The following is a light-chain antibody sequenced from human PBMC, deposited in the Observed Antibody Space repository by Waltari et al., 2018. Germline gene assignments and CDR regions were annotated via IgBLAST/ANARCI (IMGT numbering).Light chain of an antibody. CDR2: AAS. CDR3: QQYYSVPPT. V-gene: IGKV1D-8*01. Sequence: VIWMTQSPSLLSASTGDRVTISCRISQGISSHLAWYQQKPGKAPELLIYAASTLQSGVPSRFSGSGSGTDFTLTISCLQSEDFATYYCQQYYSVPPTFGQGTKVEIK. CDR1: QGISSH. J-gene: IGKJ1*01.